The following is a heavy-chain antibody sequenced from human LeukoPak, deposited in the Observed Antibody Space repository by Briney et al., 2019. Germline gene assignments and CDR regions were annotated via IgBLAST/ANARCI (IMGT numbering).Heavy chain of an antibody. V-gene: IGHV3-7*05. CDR1: GFTFRSYW. CDR3: ARGGVLYGLDV. Sequence: GGSLRLSCAASGFTFRSYWMSWVRQAPGKGLEWVANIKGDGSEKNYVDSVKGRFTISRDSAKNSLNLQMNSLRVEDTAVYYCARGGVLYGLDVWGQGTTVTVSS. J-gene: IGHJ6*02. CDR2: IKGDGSEK. D-gene: IGHD2-8*01.